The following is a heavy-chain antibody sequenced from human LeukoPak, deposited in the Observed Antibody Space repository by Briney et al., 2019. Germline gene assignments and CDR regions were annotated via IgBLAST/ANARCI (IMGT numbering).Heavy chain of an antibody. D-gene: IGHD5-12*01. CDR3: ARVDADIVASPNPSYYYYYYGMDV. V-gene: IGHV1-8*01. J-gene: IGHJ6*02. CDR1: GYTFTSYD. CDR2: MNPNSGNT. Sequence: ASVKVSCKASGYTFTSYDINRVRQATGQGLEWMGWMNPNSGNTGYAQKFQGRVTMTRNTSISTAYMELSSLRSEDTAVYYCARVDADIVASPNPSYYYYYYGMDVWGQGTTVTVSS.